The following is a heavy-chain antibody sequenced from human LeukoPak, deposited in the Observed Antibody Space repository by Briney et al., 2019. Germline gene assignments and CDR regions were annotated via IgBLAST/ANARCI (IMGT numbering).Heavy chain of an antibody. V-gene: IGHV1-2*04. Sequence: GASVKVSCKASGYTFTGYYMHWVRQAPGQGLEWMGWINPNSGGTNYAQKFQGWVTMTRDTSISTAYMELSRLRSDDTAVYYCATGSEEIVVVPAAMSFDYWGQGTLVTVSS. J-gene: IGHJ4*02. CDR3: ATGSEEIVVVPAAMSFDY. CDR2: INPNSGGT. D-gene: IGHD2-2*01. CDR1: GYTFTGYY.